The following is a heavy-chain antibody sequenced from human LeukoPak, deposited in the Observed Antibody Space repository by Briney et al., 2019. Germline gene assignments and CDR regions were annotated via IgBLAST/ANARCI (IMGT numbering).Heavy chain of an antibody. J-gene: IGHJ5*02. CDR2: IHRGGTT. Sequence: SETLSPTCAVSGASIMSHEYWNWIRQPPGKGLEWIGFIHRGGTTNYNPSLEGRVAISVDTSKNQFSLTLTSVTDADTAVYYCARNTNGLGDVNWFDPWGQGTLATVSS. CDR3: ARNTNGLGDVNWFDP. CDR1: GASIMSHEY. V-gene: IGHV4-59*11. D-gene: IGHD2-8*01.